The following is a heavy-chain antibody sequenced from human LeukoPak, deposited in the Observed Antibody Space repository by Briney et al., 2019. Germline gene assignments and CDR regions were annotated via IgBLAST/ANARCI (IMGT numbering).Heavy chain of an antibody. Sequence: SGGSLRLSCAASGFTFSSYSMNWVRQAPGKGLEWVASISSSNSYIYYADAVKGRFTISRDNAKNSLYLQMNSLRAEDTAVYYCASRASGVVVAATAFDYWGQGTLVTVSS. V-gene: IGHV3-21*01. J-gene: IGHJ4*02. D-gene: IGHD2-15*01. CDR2: ISSSNSYI. CDR1: GFTFSSYS. CDR3: ASRASGVVVAATAFDY.